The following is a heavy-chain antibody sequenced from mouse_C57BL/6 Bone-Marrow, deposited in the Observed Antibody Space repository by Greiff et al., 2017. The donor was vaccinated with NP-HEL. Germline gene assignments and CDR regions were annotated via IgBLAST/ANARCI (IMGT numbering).Heavy chain of an antibody. D-gene: IGHD1-1*01. CDR3: ATTPRYYYAMDY. CDR2: INPGSGGT. V-gene: IGHV1-54*01. Sequence: QVHVKQSGAELVRPGTSVKVSCKASGYAFTNYLIEWVKQRPGQGLEWIGVINPGSGGTNYNEKFKGKATLTADKSSSTAYMQLSSLTSEDSAVYFCATTPRYYYAMDYWGQGTSVTVSS. J-gene: IGHJ4*01. CDR1: GYAFTNYL.